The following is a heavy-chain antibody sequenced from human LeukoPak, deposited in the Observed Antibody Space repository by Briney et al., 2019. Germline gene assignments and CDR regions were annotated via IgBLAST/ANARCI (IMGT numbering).Heavy chain of an antibody. Sequence: TSETLSLTCTVSGGSISSYYWNWIRQPPGKGLEWIGYIYCSGSTNYNPSLKSRVTISVDTSKNQFSLKLSSVTAADTAVYYCARSSYYSDSSGYSYFYYYNMDVWGKGTAVTVSS. CDR3: ARSSYYSDSSGYSYFYYYNMDV. CDR1: GGSISSYY. J-gene: IGHJ6*03. D-gene: IGHD3-22*01. V-gene: IGHV4-59*01. CDR2: IYCSGST.